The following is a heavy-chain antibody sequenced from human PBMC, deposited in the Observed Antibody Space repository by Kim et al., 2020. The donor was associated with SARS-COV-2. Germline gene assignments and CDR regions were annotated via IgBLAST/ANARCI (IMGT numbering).Heavy chain of an antibody. Sequence: GGSLRLSCAASGFTVSSNYMSWVRQAPGKGLEWVSVIYSGGSTYYADSVKGRFTISRDNSKNTLYLQMNSLRAEDTAVYYCAREREYSSGWYYAFDIWGQRTMVTVSS. D-gene: IGHD6-19*01. CDR2: IYSGGST. CDR3: AREREYSSGWYYAFDI. V-gene: IGHV3-53*01. CDR1: GFTVSSNY. J-gene: IGHJ3*02.